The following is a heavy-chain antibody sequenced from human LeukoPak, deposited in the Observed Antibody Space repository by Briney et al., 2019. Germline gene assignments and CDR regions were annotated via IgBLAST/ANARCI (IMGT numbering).Heavy chain of an antibody. J-gene: IGHJ4*02. CDR2: ISYDGSNE. V-gene: IGHV3-30-3*01. CDR1: GFTFSRYA. CDR3: ARVGYYSSGPFSYFDY. Sequence: PGRSLRLSCAASGFTFSRYAMHWVRQAPGKGLEWVAVISYDGSNEYYADSEKGRFTISRDSSENTLYLQMNSLRVEDTAVYYCARVGYYSSGPFSYFDYWGQGTLVTVSS. D-gene: IGHD3-10*01.